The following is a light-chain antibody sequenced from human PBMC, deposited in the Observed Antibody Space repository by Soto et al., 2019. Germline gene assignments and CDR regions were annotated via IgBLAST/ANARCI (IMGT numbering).Light chain of an antibody. J-gene: IGKJ3*01. CDR3: QQYGYSLFS. V-gene: IGKV3-20*01. CDR1: QRVTSNY. CDR2: GVS. Sequence: EIVLTQSPGTLSLSPGEIATLSFSASQRVTSNYLAWYQQKPGQAPRLLIYGVSSRATGIPDRFSGSGSGTDFTLTISRLEPEDFAVYYCQQYGYSLFSFGPGTKVDIK.